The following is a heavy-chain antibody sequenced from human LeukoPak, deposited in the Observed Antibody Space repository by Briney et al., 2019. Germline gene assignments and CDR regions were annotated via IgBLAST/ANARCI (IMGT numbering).Heavy chain of an antibody. V-gene: IGHV3-43*02. CDR3: AKESGKFDY. CDR2: ISGDGVST. Sequence: GGSLRLSCVASGLPIADFAMHWVRQAPGKGLEWVSLISGDGVSTFYADSVKGRFSISRDNSKNSLYPETNSLRTEDAAMYYCAKESGKFDYWGQGTLVAVSS. CDR1: GLPIADFA. J-gene: IGHJ4*02.